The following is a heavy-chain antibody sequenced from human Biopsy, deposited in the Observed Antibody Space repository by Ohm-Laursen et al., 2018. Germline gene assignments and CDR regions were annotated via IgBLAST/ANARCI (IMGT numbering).Heavy chain of an antibody. V-gene: IGHV1-69*10. Sequence: GASVKVSCKSSGGTFSNYAISWVRQAPGEGLEWMGGIIAVSGLVNYAPKFRGRVSITADKSTTTAYMELSNLKSEDTAVYYCATPFQYYDSWGGYPPFDHWGQGTLVTVSS. CDR2: IIAVSGLV. CDR1: GGTFSNYA. J-gene: IGHJ4*02. CDR3: ATPFQYYDSWGGYPPFDH. D-gene: IGHD3-3*01.